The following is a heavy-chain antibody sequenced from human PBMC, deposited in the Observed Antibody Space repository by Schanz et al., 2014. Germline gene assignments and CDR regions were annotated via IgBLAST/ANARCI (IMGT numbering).Heavy chain of an antibody. J-gene: IGHJ4*02. D-gene: IGHD6-13*01. V-gene: IGHV3-11*06. CDR3: VSQTGSPNY. Sequence: QAQVVQSGGGLVKPGGSLRLSCAASGFVFGDYYMTWIRQAPGKGLEWLSYISDSGTYTNYADSVKGRFTISRDNAKRSLFLQMNSLRVEDTAVYFCVSQTGSPNYWGQGTLVTVSS. CDR1: GFVFGDYY. CDR2: ISDSGTYT.